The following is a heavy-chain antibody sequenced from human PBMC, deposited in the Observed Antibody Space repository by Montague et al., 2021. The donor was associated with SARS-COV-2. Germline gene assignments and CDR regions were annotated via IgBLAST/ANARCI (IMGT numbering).Heavy chain of an antibody. CDR2: IYQSGTT. Sequence: SETLSLTCAVSGDSISTTDWWCWVRQSPGKGLEWIGEIYQSGTTNYRPFLKSRAIITIDKSRNLFPLKLSPVTAADTVVYFCARIKIVSRGFVPYRAFDVWGQGTMVSVSS. CDR1: GDSISTTDW. V-gene: IGHV4-4*02. CDR3: ARIKIVSRGFVPYRAFDV. D-gene: IGHD3-10*01. J-gene: IGHJ3*01.